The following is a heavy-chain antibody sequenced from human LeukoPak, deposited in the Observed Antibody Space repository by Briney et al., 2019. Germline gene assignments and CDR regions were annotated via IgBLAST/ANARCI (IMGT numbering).Heavy chain of an antibody. V-gene: IGHV3-21*01. D-gene: IGHD4-23*01. J-gene: IGHJ5*02. CDR1: GFTFSSYS. Sequence: GSLRLSCAASGFTFSSYSMNWVRQAPGKGLEWVSSISSSSSYIFYADSVKDRFTISRDNAKNSLCLQMNSLRAEDTAVYYCARDLALTVGQWFDPWGQGTLVTVSS. CDR2: ISSSSSYI. CDR3: ARDLALTVGQWFDP.